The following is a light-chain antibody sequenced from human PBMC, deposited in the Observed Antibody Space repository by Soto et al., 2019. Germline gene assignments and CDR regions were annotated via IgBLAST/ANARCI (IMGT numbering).Light chain of an antibody. V-gene: IGKV1-5*03. Sequence: DIQMTQSPSALSASVGDRVTITRRASQSVSNWLAWYRQKPGEAPKLLIYEGSTLERGVPSRFSGSGSGTEYTLAINSLQHEDSATLSCRQYDTNSRTFGQGTKV. J-gene: IGKJ1*01. CDR2: EGS. CDR3: RQYDTNSRT. CDR1: QSVSNW.